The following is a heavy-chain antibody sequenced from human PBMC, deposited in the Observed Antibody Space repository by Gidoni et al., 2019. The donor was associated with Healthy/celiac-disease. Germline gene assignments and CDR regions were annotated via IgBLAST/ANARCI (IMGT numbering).Heavy chain of an antibody. D-gene: IGHD2-15*01. J-gene: IGHJ6*02. CDR3: TSHPGGYCSGGSCYVYGMDV. CDR1: GFTFSGSA. V-gene: IGHV3-73*02. Sequence: EVQLVESGGGLVQPGGSLKLSCAASGFTFSGSAMHWVRQASGKGLEWVGRIRSKANSYATAYAASVKGRFTISRDDSKNTAYLQMNSLKTEDTAVYYCTSHPGGYCSGGSCYVYGMDVWGQGTTVTVSS. CDR2: IRSKANSYAT.